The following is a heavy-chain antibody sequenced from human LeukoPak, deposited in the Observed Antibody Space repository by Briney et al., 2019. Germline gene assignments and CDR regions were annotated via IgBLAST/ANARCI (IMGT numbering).Heavy chain of an antibody. CDR3: AKASGWYWHYFDY. Sequence: PGGSLRLSCAASGFTFDDYAMHWVRQAPGKGLEWVSGISWNSGSIGYADSVKGRFTISRDNAKNSLYLQMNSLRAEDTALYYCAKASGWYWHYFDYWGQGTVVTVSS. CDR2: ISWNSGSI. D-gene: IGHD6-19*01. CDR1: GFTFDDYA. J-gene: IGHJ4*02. V-gene: IGHV3-9*01.